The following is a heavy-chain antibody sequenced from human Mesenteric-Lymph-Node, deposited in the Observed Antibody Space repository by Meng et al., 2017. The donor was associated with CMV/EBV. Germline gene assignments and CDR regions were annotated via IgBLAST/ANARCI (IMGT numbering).Heavy chain of an antibody. J-gene: IGHJ6*02. D-gene: IGHD3-3*01. Sequence: SETLSLTCTVSGGSISSYYWNWIRQPPGKGLEWIGYIYYSGSTNYNPSLKSRVTISVDTSKNQFSLKLSSVTAADTAVYYCARGVLRFLEWPSTHYYYYGMDVWGQGTTVTVSS. V-gene: IGHV4-59*01. CDR3: ARGVLRFLEWPSTHYYYYGMDV. CDR1: GGSISSYY. CDR2: IYYSGST.